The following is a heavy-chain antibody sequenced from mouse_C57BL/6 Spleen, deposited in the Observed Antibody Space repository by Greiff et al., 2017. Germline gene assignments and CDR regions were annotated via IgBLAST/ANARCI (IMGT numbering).Heavy chain of an antibody. CDR1: GYAFSSSW. D-gene: IGHD2-4*01. J-gene: IGHJ3*01. V-gene: IGHV1-82*01. Sequence: QVQLQQSGPELVKPGASVKISCKASGYAFSSSWMNWVKQRPGKGLEWIGRIYPGDGDTNYNGKFKGKATRTADKSSSTAYMQLSSLTSEDSAVYFCARYYDYGAWFAYWGQGTLVTVSA. CDR2: IYPGDGDT. CDR3: ARYYDYGAWFAY.